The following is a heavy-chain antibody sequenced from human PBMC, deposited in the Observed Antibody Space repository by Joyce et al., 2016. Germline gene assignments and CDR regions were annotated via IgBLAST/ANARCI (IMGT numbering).Heavy chain of an antibody. CDR2: IYYRGAT. Sequence: QLQMEESGPQLVKPSETLSLTCNVPDGSITSGSYYWGWIRQPPGKGLDYIGSIYYRGATYYNPSLKSRFTISVDPSRKQFSLKLTSVSAADTAVYYCASVDRLMGAFDVWAQGTMVTVSA. CDR3: ASVDRLMGAFDV. V-gene: IGHV4-39*07. CDR1: DGSITSGSYY. J-gene: IGHJ3*01.